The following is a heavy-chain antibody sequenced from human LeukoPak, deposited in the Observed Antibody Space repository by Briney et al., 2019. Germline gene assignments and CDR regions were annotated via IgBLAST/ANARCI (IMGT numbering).Heavy chain of an antibody. J-gene: IGHJ5*02. CDR1: GGSISSSSYY. CDR3: ARISGYSSSWWFDP. D-gene: IGHD6-13*01. CDR2: IYYSGST. Sequence: SETLSLTCTVSGGSISSSSYYWGWIRQPPGKGLEWIGSIYYSGSTYYNPSLKSRVTISVDTSKNQFSLKLSSVTAADTAVYYCARISGYSSSWWFDPWGQGTLVTVSS. V-gene: IGHV4-39*07.